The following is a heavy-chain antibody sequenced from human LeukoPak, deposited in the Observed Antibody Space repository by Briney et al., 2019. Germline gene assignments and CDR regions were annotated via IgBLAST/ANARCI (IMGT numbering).Heavy chain of an antibody. CDR1: GFTFDDYG. CDR2: INWNGGST. CDR3: ARGHGYYYDSSGYYYFDY. D-gene: IGHD3-22*01. Sequence: GGPLRLSCAASGFTFDDYGMSWVRQAPGKGLEWVSGINWNGGSTGYADSVKGRFTISRDNAKNSLYLQMNSLRAEDTALYYCARGHGYYYDSSGYYYFDYWGQGTLVTVSS. V-gene: IGHV3-20*04. J-gene: IGHJ4*02.